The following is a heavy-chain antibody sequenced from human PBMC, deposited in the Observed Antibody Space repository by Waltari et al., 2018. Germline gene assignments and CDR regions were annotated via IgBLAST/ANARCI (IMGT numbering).Heavy chain of an antibody. CDR1: VGPFRSYY. V-gene: IGHV4-59*01. CDR3: ARDSISTPPDS. CDR2: IYYSGST. J-gene: IGHJ4*02. Sequence: QVQLQESGPGLVKPSEPLPLPCPVLVGPFRSYYWSWIRQPPGKGLEWIGHIYYSGSTTYNPSLKSRVTISVDTSKNQFSLKLRSVTAADTAVYYCARDSISTPPDSWGQGTLVTVSS.